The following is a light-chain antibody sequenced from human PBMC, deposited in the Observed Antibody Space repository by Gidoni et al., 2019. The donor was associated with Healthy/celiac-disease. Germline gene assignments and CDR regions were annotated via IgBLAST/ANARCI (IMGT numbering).Light chain of an antibody. CDR3: HQYYSSWT. Sequence: AIRITQSPSSLSASTGDRVTITCRASQGISSYLAWYQQKPGKAPKLLIYASSTLQSGVPSRFSGRGSETDFTLTISCLQSEAFATYYCHQYYSSWTFGQGTKVEIK. CDR2: ASS. CDR1: QGISSY. V-gene: IGKV1-8*01. J-gene: IGKJ1*01.